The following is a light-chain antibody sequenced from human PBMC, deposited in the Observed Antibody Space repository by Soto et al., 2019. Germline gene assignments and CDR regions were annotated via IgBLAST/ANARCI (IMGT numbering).Light chain of an antibody. CDR1: QDISSF. J-gene: IGKJ4*01. CDR3: HQYNTKPVS. Sequence: DIQMTQSPSTRSGSVGDRVAITCRASQDISSFLAWYQQKPGKAPKLLIYAASTLQSGVPSRFSGSGSGTEFTLTISSLQPDDFATYYCHQYNTKPVSFGGGTKVDIK. CDR2: AAS. V-gene: IGKV1-9*01.